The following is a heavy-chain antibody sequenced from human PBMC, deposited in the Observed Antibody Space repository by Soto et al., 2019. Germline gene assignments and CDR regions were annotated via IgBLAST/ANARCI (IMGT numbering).Heavy chain of an antibody. J-gene: IGHJ5*02. CDR1: GFTFNSYD. Sequence: PGGSLRLSCVASGFTFNSYDMGWIRQAPGKGLEWVSAISGSGGSTYYADSVKGRFTISRDNSKNTLYLQMNSLRAEDTAVYYCAKDPDTYLPNWFDPWGQGTLVTVSS. V-gene: IGHV3-23*01. CDR2: ISGSGGST. CDR3: AKDPDTYLPNWFDP. D-gene: IGHD5-18*01.